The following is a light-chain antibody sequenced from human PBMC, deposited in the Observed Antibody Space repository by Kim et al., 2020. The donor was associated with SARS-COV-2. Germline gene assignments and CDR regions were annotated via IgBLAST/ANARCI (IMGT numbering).Light chain of an antibody. CDR1: SLRTYY. Sequence: SSELTQDPAVSVALGQTVRITCQGDSLRTYYASWYQQKPGQAPILVIYGKNKRPSGIPDRFSGSSSGNTASLTVTGAQAVDEADYYCNSRDNSGDRVVFGGGTKLIVL. J-gene: IGLJ3*02. CDR2: GKN. CDR3: NSRDNSGDRVV. V-gene: IGLV3-19*01.